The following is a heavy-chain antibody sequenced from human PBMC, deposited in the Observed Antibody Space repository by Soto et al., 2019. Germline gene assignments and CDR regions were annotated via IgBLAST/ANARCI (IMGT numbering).Heavy chain of an antibody. Sequence: GGSLRLSCAASGFTFSSYGMHWVRQAPGKGLEWVAVVSYDGSNKYYADSVKGRFTIPRDNSKNTLYLQMDSLRAEDTAVYYCAKDIPFYYYYGLDVWGQGTTVTVSS. CDR2: VSYDGSNK. J-gene: IGHJ6*02. CDR3: AKDIPFYYYYGLDV. CDR1: GFTFSSYG. V-gene: IGHV3-30*18.